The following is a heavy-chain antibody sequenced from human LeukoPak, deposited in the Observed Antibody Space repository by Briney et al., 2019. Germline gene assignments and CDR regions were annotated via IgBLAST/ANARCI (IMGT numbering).Heavy chain of an antibody. J-gene: IGHJ4*02. D-gene: IGHD3-22*01. CDR2: IIPILGIA. CDR1: GGTFSSYA. Sequence: SVKVSCKASGGTFSSYAISWVRQAPGQGLEWMGRIIPILGIANYAQKFQGRVTITPDKSTSTAYMELSSLRSEDTAVYYCASADSSGYYRYWGQGTLVTVSS. V-gene: IGHV1-69*04. CDR3: ASADSSGYYRY.